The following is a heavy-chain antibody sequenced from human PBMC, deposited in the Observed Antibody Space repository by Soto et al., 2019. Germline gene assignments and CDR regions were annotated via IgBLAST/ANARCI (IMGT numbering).Heavy chain of an antibody. Sequence: QVQLQQWGAGLLKPSETLSLTCAVYGGSFSGYYWSWIRQPPGKGLEWIGEINHSGSTNYNPSLKCRDTISVYTSKNQFSLKLSSVTAADTAVYYCARVEGRIQLWSPFDYWGQGTLVTVSS. CDR2: INHSGST. V-gene: IGHV4-34*01. D-gene: IGHD5-18*01. J-gene: IGHJ4*02. CDR1: GGSFSGYY. CDR3: ARVEGRIQLWSPFDY.